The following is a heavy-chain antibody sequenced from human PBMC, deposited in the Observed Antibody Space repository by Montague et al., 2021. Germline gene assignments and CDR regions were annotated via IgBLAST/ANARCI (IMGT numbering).Heavy chain of an antibody. CDR2: INGNSINI. CDR3: VKDTRDYYPDF. D-gene: IGHD3-3*01. Sequence: SRRLSCAASGFIFNNYVMNWVRQAHWKGLEWVSGINGNSINIDYADSVKGRFTISRDNAKNSLYLQMNSLKAEDTAFYYCVKDTRDYYPDFWGQGILVTVSS. V-gene: IGHV3-9*01. J-gene: IGHJ4*02. CDR1: GFIFNNYV.